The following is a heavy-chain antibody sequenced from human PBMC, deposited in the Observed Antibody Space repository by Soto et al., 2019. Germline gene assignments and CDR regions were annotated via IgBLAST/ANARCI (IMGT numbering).Heavy chain of an antibody. CDR1: GYSFTRYG. J-gene: IGHJ6*02. Sequence: ASVKVSCKASGYSFTRYGIAWARQAPGQGLEWMGWINTYNGNTNYAQNLQGRVTLTTDTSTSTAYMELTSLRSNDTAIYYCAMVDVYVTPSPQDVWAQGTTVTVSS. D-gene: IGHD3-16*01. CDR2: INTYNGNT. V-gene: IGHV1-18*01. CDR3: AMVDVYVTPSPQDV.